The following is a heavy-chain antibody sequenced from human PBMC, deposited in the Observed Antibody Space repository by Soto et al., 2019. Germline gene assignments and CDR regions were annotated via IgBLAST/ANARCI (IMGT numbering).Heavy chain of an antibody. CDR2: IYYSGST. D-gene: IGHD4-17*01. V-gene: IGHV4-59*01. J-gene: IGHJ4*02. CDR3: ARGRRPYGDYAYFDY. CDR1: GGSISSYY. Sequence: SETLSLTCTVSGGSISSYYWSWIRQPPGKGLEWIGYIYYSGSTNYNPSLKSRVTISVDTSKNQFSLKLSSVTAADTAVYYCARGRRPYGDYAYFDYWGQGTLVTVPS.